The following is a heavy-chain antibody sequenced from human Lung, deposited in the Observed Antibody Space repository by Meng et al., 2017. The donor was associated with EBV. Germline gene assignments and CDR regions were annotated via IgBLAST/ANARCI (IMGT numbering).Heavy chain of an antibody. D-gene: IGHD6-13*01. Sequence: VQLVQAGAEVKKPGTSVKISLQASGYTFINYGISWVRQAPGQGLEWMGWISSYNGNTNYAQTLQGRVFMTTDTATNTAYMELRSLRSDDTAVYYCARDIDYSTVTGYCGQGTLVTVSS. CDR3: ARDIDYSTVTGY. J-gene: IGHJ4*02. CDR2: ISSYNGNT. CDR1: GYTFINYG. V-gene: IGHV1-18*01.